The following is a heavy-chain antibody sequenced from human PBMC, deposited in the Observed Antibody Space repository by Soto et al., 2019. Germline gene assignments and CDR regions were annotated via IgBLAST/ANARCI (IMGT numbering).Heavy chain of an antibody. Sequence: SETQSLTSTFSGFSISSYYWSWIRQPPGKGLEWIGYIYYSGSTNYNPSLKSRVTISVDTSKNQFSLKLSSVTAADTAVYYCARDRAGAVDYWGQGTLVTVSS. CDR3: ARDRAGAVDY. CDR2: IYYSGST. D-gene: IGHD6-13*01. CDR1: GFSISSYY. V-gene: IGHV4-59*01. J-gene: IGHJ4*02.